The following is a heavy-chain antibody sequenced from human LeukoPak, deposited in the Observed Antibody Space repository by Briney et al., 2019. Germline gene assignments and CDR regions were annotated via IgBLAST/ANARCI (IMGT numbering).Heavy chain of an antibody. J-gene: IGHJ3*02. D-gene: IGHD3-22*01. CDR1: GGSISSYY. CDR2: IYYSGST. V-gene: IGHV4-59*08. Sequence: PSETLSLTCTVSGGSISSYYWSWIRQPPGKGLEWIGYIYYSGSTNYNPSLKSRATISVDTSKNQFSLKLSSVTAADTAVYYCARIRGDSSGYSPAGAFDIWGQGTMVTVSS. CDR3: ARIRGDSSGYSPAGAFDI.